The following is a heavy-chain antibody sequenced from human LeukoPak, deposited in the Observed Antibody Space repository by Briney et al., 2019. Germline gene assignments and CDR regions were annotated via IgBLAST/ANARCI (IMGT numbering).Heavy chain of an antibody. CDR1: GFTVNNNY. CDR2: IYSGGST. Sequence: AGGSLRLSCAASGFTVNNNYMSWVRQAPGKGLEWVSVIYSGGSTYYADSVKGRFTISRDNSENTLYLQMNSLRAEDTAVYYCARDHLADEDGMDVWGQGTTVTVSS. CDR3: ARDHLADEDGMDV. V-gene: IGHV3-53*01. J-gene: IGHJ6*02.